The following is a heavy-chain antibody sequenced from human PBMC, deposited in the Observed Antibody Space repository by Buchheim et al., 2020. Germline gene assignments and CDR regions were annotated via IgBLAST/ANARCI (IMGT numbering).Heavy chain of an antibody. J-gene: IGHJ6*02. CDR2: IWYDGSNK. Sequence: QVQLVESGGGVVQPGRSLRLSCAASGFTFSSYGMHWVRQAPGKGLEWVAVIWYDGSNKYYADSVKGRFTISRDNSKNTLYLQMNSLRAEDTAVYYCAREHIAARQYYYYGMDVWGQGTT. CDR3: AREHIAARQYYYYGMDV. CDR1: GFTFSSYG. D-gene: IGHD6-6*01. V-gene: IGHV3-33*01.